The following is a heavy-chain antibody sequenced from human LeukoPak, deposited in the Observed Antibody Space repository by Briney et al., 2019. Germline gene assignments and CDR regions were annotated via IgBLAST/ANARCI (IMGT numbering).Heavy chain of an antibody. CDR1: GFTFSSYS. D-gene: IGHD4-17*01. V-gene: IGHV3-21*01. CDR3: ARDDYGDYPPFDY. CDR2: ISSSSSYI. Sequence: PGGSLRLSCAASGFTFSSYSMNWVRQAPGKGLEWVSSISSSSSYIYYADSVKGRSTISRDNAKNSLYLQMNSLRAEDTAVYYCARDDYGDYPPFDYWGQGTLVTVSS. J-gene: IGHJ4*02.